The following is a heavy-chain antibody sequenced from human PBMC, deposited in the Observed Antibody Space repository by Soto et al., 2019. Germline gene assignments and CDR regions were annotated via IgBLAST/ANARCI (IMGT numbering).Heavy chain of an antibody. V-gene: IGHV3-30-3*01. J-gene: IGHJ4*02. CDR2: ISYDGSNK. CDR3: ARDVHQQWLPDY. Sequence: GGSLRLSCAASGFTFSSYAMHWVRQAPGKGLEWVAVISYDGSNKYYADSVKGRFTISRDNSKNTLYLQMNSLRAEDTAVYYCARDVHQQWLPDYWGQGTLVTVSS. CDR1: GFTFSSYA. D-gene: IGHD6-19*01.